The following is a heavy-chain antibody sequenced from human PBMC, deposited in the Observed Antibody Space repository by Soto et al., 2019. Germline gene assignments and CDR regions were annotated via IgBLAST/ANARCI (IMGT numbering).Heavy chain of an antibody. CDR1: GGSISSGNYY. J-gene: IGHJ4*02. Sequence: QVQLQESGPGLVKPSQTLSLTCTVSGGSISSGNYYWSWFRQPPGKGLEWIGYSYYSGSTSYNPSLESRITISVDTSKNQFSLELSSVTVADTAVYYCARGPTVTTDFWGQGTLVTVSS. CDR3: ARGPTVTTDF. D-gene: IGHD4-17*01. CDR2: SYYSGST. V-gene: IGHV4-30-4*01.